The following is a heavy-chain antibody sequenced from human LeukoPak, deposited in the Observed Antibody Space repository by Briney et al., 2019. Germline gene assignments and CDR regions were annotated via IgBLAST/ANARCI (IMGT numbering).Heavy chain of an antibody. Sequence: HPGRSPRLSCAASGFTFDDYAMHWVRQAPGKGLEWVSGISWNSGSIGYADSVKGRFTISRDNAKNSLYLQMNGLRAEDTALYYCAKGRDKYQLLSKNWFDPWGQGTLVTVSS. CDR2: ISWNSGSI. V-gene: IGHV3-9*01. CDR3: AKGRDKYQLLSKNWFDP. D-gene: IGHD2-2*01. CDR1: GFTFDDYA. J-gene: IGHJ5*02.